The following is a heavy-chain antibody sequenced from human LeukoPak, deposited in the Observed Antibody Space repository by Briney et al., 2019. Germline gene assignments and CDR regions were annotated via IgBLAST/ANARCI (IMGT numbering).Heavy chain of an antibody. Sequence: SETLSLTCAVSGGSISSGGYSWSWLRQPPGKGLEWIGYIYHSGSTYYNPSLKSRVTISVDRSKNQFSLKLSSVTAADTAVYYCARGTPSSYGDYFDYWGQGTLVTVSS. CDR2: IYHSGST. J-gene: IGHJ4*02. CDR3: ARGTPSSYGDYFDY. D-gene: IGHD4-17*01. V-gene: IGHV4-30-2*01. CDR1: GGSISSGGYS.